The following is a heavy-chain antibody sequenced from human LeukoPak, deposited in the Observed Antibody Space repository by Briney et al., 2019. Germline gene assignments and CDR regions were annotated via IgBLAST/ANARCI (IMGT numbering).Heavy chain of an antibody. D-gene: IGHD2-2*01. CDR1: GFTFSSYW. CDR2: IKEDGSEK. Sequence: GGSLRLSCAASGFTFSSYWMSWVRQAPGKGLEWVANIKEDGSEKDYVDSVRGRFTISRDNARNSLYLRMNSLRAQDTAVYYCPRDWMGYCSSNSCYLYYMDVWGKGTTVTVSS. CDR3: PRDWMGYCSSNSCYLYYMDV. J-gene: IGHJ6*03. V-gene: IGHV3-7*01.